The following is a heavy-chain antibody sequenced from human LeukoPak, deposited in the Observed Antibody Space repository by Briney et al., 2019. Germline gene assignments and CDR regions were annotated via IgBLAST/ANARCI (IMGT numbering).Heavy chain of an antibody. V-gene: IGHV3-7*01. CDR3: ARGRYSSRSGGYYFDI. CDR1: GFPFSSYW. Sequence: GGSLRLSCVASGFPFSSYWMTWVRQAPGKGLEWVANIKKDGIEKYYVESVKGRFTISRDNAKNSLYLQMNSLRAEDTAVYYCARGRYSSRSGGYYFDIWGQGTLVTVSS. J-gene: IGHJ4*02. D-gene: IGHD2-2*01. CDR2: IKKDGIEK.